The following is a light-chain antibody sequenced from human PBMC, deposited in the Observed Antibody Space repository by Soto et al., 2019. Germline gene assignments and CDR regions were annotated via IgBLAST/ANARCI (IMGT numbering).Light chain of an antibody. V-gene: IGKV3-11*01. CDR2: GAS. CDR3: QQHSHWPPWT. CDR1: ENVRTF. Sequence: EVDLTQSPATLSLSPGERATLSCRASENVRTFVDWYQQKPGQAPRLLIYGASNRATGTPARFSGSGSGTDFTLTISNLEPEDFAVYYCQQHSHWPPWTFGQGTKVDIK. J-gene: IGKJ1*01.